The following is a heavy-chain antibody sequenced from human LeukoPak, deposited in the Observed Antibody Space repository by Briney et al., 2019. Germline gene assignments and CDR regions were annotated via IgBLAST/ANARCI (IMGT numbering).Heavy chain of an antibody. D-gene: IGHD3-10*01. CDR2: IFYSGDT. CDR1: GGSITSSYY. V-gene: IGHV4-39*07. Sequence: PSETLSLTCTVSGGSITSSYYWGWIRQPPGKGLEWIGSIFYSGDTYYNPSLKSRVTISVDTSKNQFSLKLSSVTAADTAVYYCAREAPPPGSGSYRAFDIWGQGTMVTVSS. J-gene: IGHJ3*02. CDR3: AREAPPPGSGSYRAFDI.